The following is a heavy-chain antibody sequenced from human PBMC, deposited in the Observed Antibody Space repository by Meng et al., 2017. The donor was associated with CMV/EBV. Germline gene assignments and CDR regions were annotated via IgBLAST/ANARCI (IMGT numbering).Heavy chain of an antibody. CDR1: GFTFSSYS. J-gene: IGHJ6*02. D-gene: IGHD2-2*01. CDR2: ISSSSSYI. CDR3: VGGIVVVPAAIHYYYYGMGV. Sequence: GGSLRLSCAASGFTFSSYSMNWVRQAPGKGLEWVSSISSSSSYIYYADSVKGRFTISRDNAKNSLYLQMNSLRAEDTAVYYCVGGIVVVPAAIHYYYYGMGVWGQGTTVTVSS. V-gene: IGHV3-21*01.